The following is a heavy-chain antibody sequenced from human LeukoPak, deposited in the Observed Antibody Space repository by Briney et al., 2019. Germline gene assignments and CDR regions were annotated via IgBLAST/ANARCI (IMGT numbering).Heavy chain of an antibody. Sequence: EGSLRLSCAASGFTLSDYNMNWVRQAPGKGLEWVSYITDSGNTIHYADSVKGRFTISRDNAKNSLYLQMNSLRAEDTAVYYCARSIGLTGGGVDVWGQGTTVTVSS. D-gene: IGHD3-9*01. CDR2: ITDSGNTI. V-gene: IGHV3-11*01. CDR1: GFTLSDYN. J-gene: IGHJ6*02. CDR3: ARSIGLTGGGVDV.